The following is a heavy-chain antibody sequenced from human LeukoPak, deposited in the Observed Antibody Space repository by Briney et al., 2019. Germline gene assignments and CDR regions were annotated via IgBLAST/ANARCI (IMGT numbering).Heavy chain of an antibody. D-gene: IGHD3-10*01. J-gene: IGHJ4*02. V-gene: IGHV3-30*03. CDR3: AASWYGSGSDY. Sequence: GGPLRLSCAASGFTFSSYGMHWVRQAPGKGLEWVAVISYDGSNKYYADSVKGRFTISRDNSKNTLYLQMNSLRAEDTAVYYCAASWYGSGSDYWGQGTLVTVSS. CDR2: ISYDGSNK. CDR1: GFTFSSYG.